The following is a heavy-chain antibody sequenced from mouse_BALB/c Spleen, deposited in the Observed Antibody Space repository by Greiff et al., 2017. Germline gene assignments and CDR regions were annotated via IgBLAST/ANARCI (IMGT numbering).Heavy chain of an antibody. D-gene: IGHD1-1*01. CDR3: ARRYYYGSSYAMDY. Sequence: VQLQQSAAELARPGASVKMSCKASGYTFTSYTMHWVKQRPGQGLEWIGYINPSSGYTEYNQKFKDKTTLTADKSSSTAYMQLSSLTSEDSAVYYCARRYYYGSSYAMDYWGQGTSVTVSS. J-gene: IGHJ4*01. V-gene: IGHV1-4*02. CDR2: INPSSGYT. CDR1: GYTFTSYT.